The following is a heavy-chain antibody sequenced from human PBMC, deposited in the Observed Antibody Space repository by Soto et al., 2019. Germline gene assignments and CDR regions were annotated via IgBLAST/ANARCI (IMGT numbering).Heavy chain of an antibody. Sequence: PGGSLRLSCEASGFMFSTYLMSWVRQAPGKGLEWVANIKQGGNEKFYVDSVKGRFTTSRDNAKKSLFLQMNSLRPEDTAVYYCVGALTYEVPYYYYGMDVWGQGTTVTVSS. V-gene: IGHV3-7*01. CDR1: GFMFSTYL. D-gene: IGHD3-16*01. CDR3: VGALTYEVPYYYYGMDV. CDR2: IKQGGNEK. J-gene: IGHJ6*02.